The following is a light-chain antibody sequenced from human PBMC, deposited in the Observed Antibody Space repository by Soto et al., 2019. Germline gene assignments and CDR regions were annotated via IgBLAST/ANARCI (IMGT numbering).Light chain of an antibody. Sequence: AIQLTQSPSSLSASVGDRVTITCRASQGISSALAWYQQKPGKAPKLLIYDASSLESGVPSRFSGSGSGTDFTLTISSLQAEDFATYYCQQFNNYPCTFGHGTKREIK. CDR2: DAS. J-gene: IGKJ2*02. CDR1: QGISSA. CDR3: QQFNNYPCT. V-gene: IGKV1D-13*01.